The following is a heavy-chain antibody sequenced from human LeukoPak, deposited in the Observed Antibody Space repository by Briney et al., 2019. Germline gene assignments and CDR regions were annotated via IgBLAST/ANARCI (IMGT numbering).Heavy chain of an antibody. J-gene: IGHJ6*03. CDR3: ARRGSPYYGSGSYYYYYCYMDV. CDR2: INHSGST. D-gene: IGHD3-10*01. Sequence: SETLSLTCAVYGGSFSGYYWSWIRQPPGKGLEWIGEINHSGSTNYNPSLKSRVTISVDTSKNQFSLKLSSVTAADTAVYYCARRGSPYYGSGSYYYYYCYMDVWGKGTTVTVSS. CDR1: GGSFSGYY. V-gene: IGHV4-34*01.